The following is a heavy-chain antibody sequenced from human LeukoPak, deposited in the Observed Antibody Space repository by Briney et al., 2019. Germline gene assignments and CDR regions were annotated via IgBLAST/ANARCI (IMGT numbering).Heavy chain of an antibody. CDR3: AKDYYDSSGYYLVDYYYGMDV. V-gene: IGHV3-30*18. CDR1: GFTFSSYV. Sequence: GGSLRLSCAASGFTFSSYVMHWVRQAPGKGLEWVAVISYEGSSKHYADSVKGRFTISRDNSKNTLYLQMNSLRVGDTAVYYCAKDYYDSSGYYLVDYYYGMDVWGQGTTVTVSS. D-gene: IGHD3-22*01. CDR2: ISYEGSSK. J-gene: IGHJ6*02.